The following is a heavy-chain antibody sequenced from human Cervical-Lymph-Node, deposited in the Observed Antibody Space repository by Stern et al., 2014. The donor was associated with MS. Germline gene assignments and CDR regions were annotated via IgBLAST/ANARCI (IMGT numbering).Heavy chain of an antibody. CDR1: GFTFSSYG. Sequence: VQLVESGGGVVQPGRSLRLSCAASGFTFSSYGMHWVRQAPGKGLEWVAVISYDGSNPYYADSVKGRFTISRDNSKNTLYLQMNSLRAEDTAVYYCAKDLGGSYYHYYYGMDVWGQGTTVTVSS. V-gene: IGHV3-30*18. D-gene: IGHD1-26*01. J-gene: IGHJ6*02. CDR3: AKDLGGSYYHYYYGMDV. CDR2: ISYDGSNP.